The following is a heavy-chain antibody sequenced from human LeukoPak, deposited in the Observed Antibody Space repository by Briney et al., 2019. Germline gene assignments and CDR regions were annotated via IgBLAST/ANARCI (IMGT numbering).Heavy chain of an antibody. V-gene: IGHV1-18*01. CDR2: ISTYNGNT. CDR3: ARDPPRIAVAGTGDY. CDR1: GYTFTSYG. J-gene: IGHJ4*02. Sequence: ASVKVSCKTSGYTFTSYGISWVRRAPGQGLEWMGWISTYNGNTDYAQNLQGRVTMTKDTSTSTAYMELRSLTSDDTAVYYCARDPPRIAVAGTGDYWGQGTLVTVSS. D-gene: IGHD6-19*01.